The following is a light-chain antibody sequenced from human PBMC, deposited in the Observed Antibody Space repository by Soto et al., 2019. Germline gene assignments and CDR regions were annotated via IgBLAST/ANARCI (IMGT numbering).Light chain of an antibody. CDR1: QSIGDS. Sequence: DIQMTQSPSSLSASVGDRVTITCRASQSIGDSLAWYQQKPGKAPYLLISDVSSLERGVPSRFSGSGSGTEFTLTISSLQPDDFATYYCQQSYSTLFTFGQGTRLEIK. CDR2: DVS. J-gene: IGKJ5*01. CDR3: QQSYSTLFT. V-gene: IGKV1-5*01.